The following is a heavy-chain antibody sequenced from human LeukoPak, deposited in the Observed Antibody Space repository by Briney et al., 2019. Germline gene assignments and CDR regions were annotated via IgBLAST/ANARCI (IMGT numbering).Heavy chain of an antibody. CDR3: ARGYYRSNYFDY. V-gene: IGHV4-39*01. CDR1: GGSITSSSYY. CDR2: VYYSGST. Sequence: SETLSLTCTVSGGSITSSSYYWGWIRRPPGKWLEWIGSVYYSGSTYYNPSLKNRVTMSVDTSKNQFALKLSSVTAADTAVYYCARGYYRSNYFDYWGQGTLVTVSS. J-gene: IGHJ4*02. D-gene: IGHD2-21*01.